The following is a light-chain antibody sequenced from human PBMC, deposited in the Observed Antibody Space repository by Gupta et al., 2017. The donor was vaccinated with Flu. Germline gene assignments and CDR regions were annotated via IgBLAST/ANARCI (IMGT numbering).Light chain of an antibody. V-gene: IGKV2-30*01. CDR2: LVS. Sequence: DVVMTQSPLSLSVTLGQPASTSCRSSQGLVYSDGNTYLHWFQQRPGQTPRRLIHLVSYRDSGVPDRFSGSGSGTDFTLKISRVEAEDVGIYFCMQGAHWPWTFGQGTKVEVK. CDR1: QGLVYSDGNTY. J-gene: IGKJ1*01. CDR3: MQGAHWPWT.